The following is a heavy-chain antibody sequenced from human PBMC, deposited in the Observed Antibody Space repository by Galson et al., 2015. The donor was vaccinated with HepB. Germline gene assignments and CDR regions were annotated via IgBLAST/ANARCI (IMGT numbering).Heavy chain of an antibody. CDR2: ISANTGST. CDR3: ARDRLYSLDY. D-gene: IGHD2-8*01. J-gene: IGHJ4*02. Sequence: SVKVSCKASGYTFTSNGISRVRQAPGHGLEWMGWISANTGSTNYAQKFQGRVTLTRDTSTSSVHMELRSLRIDDTAVYYCARDRLYSLDYWGPGSLVTVSS. V-gene: IGHV1-18*01. CDR1: GYTFTSNG.